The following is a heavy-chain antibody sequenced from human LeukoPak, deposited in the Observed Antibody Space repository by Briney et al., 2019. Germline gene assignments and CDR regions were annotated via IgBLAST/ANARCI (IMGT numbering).Heavy chain of an antibody. V-gene: IGHV1-18*01. Sequence: GASVKVSCKASGYTFTSYGISWVRQAPGQGLEWMGWISAYNGNTNYAQKLQGRVTMTTDTSTSTAYMELRSLRSDDTALYYCARDGHRMYYYGGSDYHFDYWAQGTLVTVSS. CDR1: GYTFTSYG. CDR3: ARDGHRMYYYGGSDYHFDY. J-gene: IGHJ4*02. CDR2: ISAYNGNT. D-gene: IGHD3-22*01.